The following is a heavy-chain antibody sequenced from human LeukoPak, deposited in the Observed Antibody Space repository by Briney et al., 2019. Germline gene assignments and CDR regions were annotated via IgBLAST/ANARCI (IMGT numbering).Heavy chain of an antibody. CDR1: GFTFSSYA. Sequence: GGSLRLSCAASGFTFSSYAMTWVRQAPGKGLQWVSSISSSSSYIYYADSVKGRFTISRDNAKNSLYLQMNSLRAEDTAVYYCARAGGWGYSSSSGYYFDYWGQGTLVTVSS. V-gene: IGHV3-21*01. CDR3: ARAGGWGYSSSSGYYFDY. CDR2: ISSSSSYI. D-gene: IGHD6-6*01. J-gene: IGHJ4*02.